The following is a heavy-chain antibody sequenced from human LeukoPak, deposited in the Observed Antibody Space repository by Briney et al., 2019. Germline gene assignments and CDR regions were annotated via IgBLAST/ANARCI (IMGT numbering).Heavy chain of an antibody. CDR1: GDTLTELS. CDR3: ATGGPWDLLKY. D-gene: IGHD3-9*01. CDR2: FDPEHGEM. Sequence: ASVKVSCKVYGDTLTELSTHWVRPAPGKGLEWMGGFDPEHGEMIYAQKLQGRVTMTEDRSTDTAYMELGSLRSEDTAVYYCATGGPWDLLKYWGQGTLVTVSS. V-gene: IGHV1-24*01. J-gene: IGHJ4*02.